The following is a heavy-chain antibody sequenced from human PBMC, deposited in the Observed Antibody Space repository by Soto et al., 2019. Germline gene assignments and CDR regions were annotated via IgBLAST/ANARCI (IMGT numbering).Heavy chain of an antibody. Sequence: SQTLSLSYAVYGGSIGGYYWRWIRQPPGKGLEWIGEINHSGSTNYNPSLKSRVTISVDTSKNQFSLKLSSVTAADTAVYYCARGIDFWSGYFPRSGMDVWGKVTTVTVSS. CDR2: INHSGST. D-gene: IGHD3-3*01. CDR3: ARGIDFWSGYFPRSGMDV. CDR1: GGSIGGYY. J-gene: IGHJ6*04. V-gene: IGHV4-34*01.